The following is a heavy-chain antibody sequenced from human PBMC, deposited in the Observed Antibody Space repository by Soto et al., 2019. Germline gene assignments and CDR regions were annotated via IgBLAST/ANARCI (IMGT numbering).Heavy chain of an antibody. Sequence: QVQLVQSGAEVKKPGSSVKVSCKASGGTFSSYTIRWVRQAPGQGLEWMGRIIPILGIANYAQKFQGRVTITADKSTSTAYMELSSLRSEDTAVYYCASGTTVTTNYGMDVWGQGTTVTVSS. CDR1: GGTFSSYT. J-gene: IGHJ6*02. V-gene: IGHV1-69*02. CDR2: IIPILGIA. D-gene: IGHD4-17*01. CDR3: ASGTTVTTNYGMDV.